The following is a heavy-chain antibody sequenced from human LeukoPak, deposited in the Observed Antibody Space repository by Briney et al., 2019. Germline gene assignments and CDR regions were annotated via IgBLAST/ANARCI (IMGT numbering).Heavy chain of an antibody. V-gene: IGHV1-46*01. Sequence: GASVKVSCKASGYTFTSYYMHWVRQAPGQGLEWMGIINPSGGSTSYAQKFQGRVTMTRDMSTSTVYMELSSLRSDDTAVYYCARERWEYQQLDRRGYWGQGTLVTVSS. CDR1: GYTFTSYY. CDR2: INPSGGST. CDR3: ARERWEYQQLDRRGY. D-gene: IGHD6-13*01. J-gene: IGHJ4*02.